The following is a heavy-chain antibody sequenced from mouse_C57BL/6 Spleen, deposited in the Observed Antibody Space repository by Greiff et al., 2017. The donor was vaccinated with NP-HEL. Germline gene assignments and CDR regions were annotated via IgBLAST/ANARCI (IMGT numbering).Heavy chain of an antibody. J-gene: IGHJ2*01. V-gene: IGHV1-50*01. CDR2: IDPSDSYT. Sequence: QVQLQQPGAELVKPGASVKLSCKASGYTFTSYWMQWVKQRPGQGLEWIGEIDPSDSYTNYNQKFKGKATLTVDTSSSPAYMQLSSLTSEDSAVYYCARGGYPFDYWGQGTTLTVSS. CDR1: GYTFTSYW. D-gene: IGHD2-2*01. CDR3: ARGGYPFDY.